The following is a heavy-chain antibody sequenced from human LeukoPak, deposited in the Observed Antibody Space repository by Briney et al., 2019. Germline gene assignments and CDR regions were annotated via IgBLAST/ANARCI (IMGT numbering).Heavy chain of an antibody. V-gene: IGHV4-61*01. CDR1: GGSISTSSYY. D-gene: IGHD5-24*01. J-gene: IGHJ4*02. CDR2: IYYSGST. CDR3: AREDGYNFDY. Sequence: KPSETLSLTCTVSGGSISTSSYYWGWIRQPPGKGLEWIAYIYYSGSTNYNPSLQSRVTISVDTSKNQFSLRLSSVTAADTAVYYCAREDGYNFDYWGQGTLVTVSS.